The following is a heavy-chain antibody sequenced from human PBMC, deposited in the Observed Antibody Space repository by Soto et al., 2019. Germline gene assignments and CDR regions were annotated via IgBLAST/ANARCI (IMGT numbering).Heavy chain of an antibody. V-gene: IGHV4-59*08. D-gene: IGHD4-17*01. CDR1: GGSSSSYY. CDR3: ARRYGDCFDY. Sequence: TLETLPHTCPVSGGSSSSYYWSWIRQPTGKGLEWIGYIYYSGSTNYNPSLKSRVTISVDTSKNQFSLKLSSVTAADTAVYYCARRYGDCFDYWGQGTLVTVSS. J-gene: IGHJ4*02. CDR2: IYYSGST.